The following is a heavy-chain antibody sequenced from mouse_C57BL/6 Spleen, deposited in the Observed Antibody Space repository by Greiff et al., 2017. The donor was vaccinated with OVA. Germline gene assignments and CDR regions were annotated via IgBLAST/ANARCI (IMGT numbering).Heavy chain of an antibody. J-gene: IGHJ3*01. CDR1: GFNIKDDY. CDR2: IDPENGDT. CDR3: TTPGY. V-gene: IGHV14-4*01. Sequence: VQLKESGAELVRPRASVKLSCTASGFNIKDDYMHWVKQRPEQGLEWIGWIDPENGDTEYASKFQGKATITADTSSNTAYLQLSSLTSEDTAVYYCTTPGYWGQGTLVTVSA.